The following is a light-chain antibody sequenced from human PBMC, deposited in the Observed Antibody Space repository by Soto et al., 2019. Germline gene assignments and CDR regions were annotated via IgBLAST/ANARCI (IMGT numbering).Light chain of an antibody. CDR2: SDT. Sequence: QSVLTQPPSASGTPGQRVTISCSGSTSNIGTNTVNWYQQLTGTAPKLLIYSDTQRPSGVPDRFSGSKSGTSASLAISGLHSEDEADYYCAAWDDSLNGYVFGTGTKLTVL. CDR3: AAWDDSLNGYV. J-gene: IGLJ1*01. CDR1: TSNIGTNT. V-gene: IGLV1-44*01.